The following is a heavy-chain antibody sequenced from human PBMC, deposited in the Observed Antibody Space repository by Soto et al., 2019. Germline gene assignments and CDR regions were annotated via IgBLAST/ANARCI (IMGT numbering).Heavy chain of an antibody. D-gene: IGHD5-12*01. Sequence: SLRLSCAASGFTFDDYAMHWVRQAPGKGLEWVSGISWNSGSIGYADSVKGRFTISRDNAKNSLYLQMNSLRAEDTALYYCAKAPIAGNYVYAFDIWGQGTMVTVSS. J-gene: IGHJ3*02. CDR2: ISWNSGSI. V-gene: IGHV3-9*01. CDR3: AKAPIAGNYVYAFDI. CDR1: GFTFDDYA.